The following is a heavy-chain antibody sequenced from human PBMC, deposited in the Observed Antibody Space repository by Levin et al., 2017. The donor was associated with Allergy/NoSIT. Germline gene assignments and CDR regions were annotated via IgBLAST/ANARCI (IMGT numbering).Heavy chain of an antibody. D-gene: IGHD3-3*01. V-gene: IGHV3-30*09. CDR3: VRVGNDFWSGYFDY. Sequence: QSGESLKISCAVSGFTFSSSAMHWVRQAPGKGLEWVAVISQDGSSKYYPDSAKGRFDISRDNSKNTLFLQINNLRAEDTAVYYCVRVGNDFWSGYFDYWGQGTLVTVSS. CDR2: ISQDGSSK. J-gene: IGHJ4*02. CDR1: GFTFSSSA.